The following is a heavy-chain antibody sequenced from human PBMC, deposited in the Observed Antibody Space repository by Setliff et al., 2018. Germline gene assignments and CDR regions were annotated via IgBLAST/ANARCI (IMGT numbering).Heavy chain of an antibody. CDR3: ARRETYAVPGTKDFYYFDY. CDR1: GFTFSNAW. CDR2: IKRITDSGTT. D-gene: IGHD6-19*01. J-gene: IGHJ4*02. V-gene: IGHV3-15*01. Sequence: AGGSLRLSCTASGFTFSNAWMSWVRQAPGKGLEWVGRIKRITDSGTTDHAAPVKGRFTVSRDDSISTLYLQMNSLKTEDTAVYYCARRETYAVPGTKDFYYFDYWGQGTLVTVSS.